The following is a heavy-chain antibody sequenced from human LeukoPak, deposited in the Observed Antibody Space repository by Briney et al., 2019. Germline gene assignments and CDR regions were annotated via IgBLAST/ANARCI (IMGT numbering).Heavy chain of an antibody. CDR3: ARTATAMVTRYYYYYYMDV. CDR2: IYTSGST. J-gene: IGHJ6*03. V-gene: IGHV4-61*02. CDR1: GGSISSGSYY. D-gene: IGHD5-18*01. Sequence: SETLSLTCTVSGGSISSGSYYWSWIRQPAGKGLEWIGRIYTSGSTNYNPSLKSRVTISVDTSKNQFSLMLSSVTAADTAVYYCARTATAMVTRYYYYYYMDVWGKGTTVTVSS.